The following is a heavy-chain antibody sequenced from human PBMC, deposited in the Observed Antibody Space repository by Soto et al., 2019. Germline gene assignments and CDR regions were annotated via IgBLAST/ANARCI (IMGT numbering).Heavy chain of an antibody. CDR2: ISAYNGNT. Sequence: ASVKVSCKASGYTFTSYGFSWVRQAPGQGLEWMGWISAYNGNTNYAQKLQGRVTMTTDTSTSTAYMELRSLRSDDTAVYYCARGDSSGYYYVLSVVPYFDYWGQGTLVTVSS. CDR3: ARGDSSGYYYVLSVVPYFDY. D-gene: IGHD3-22*01. CDR1: GYTFTSYG. J-gene: IGHJ4*02. V-gene: IGHV1-18*01.